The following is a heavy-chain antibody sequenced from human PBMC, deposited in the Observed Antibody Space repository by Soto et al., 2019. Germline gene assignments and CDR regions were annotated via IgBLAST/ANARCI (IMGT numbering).Heavy chain of an antibody. J-gene: IGHJ5*02. V-gene: IGHV3-7*04. CDR3: AGGTGGHRLA. CDR1: GFTFSPYY. CDR2: IRQDASAK. D-gene: IGHD1-26*01. Sequence: DVPLVESGGGLVQPGGSLRLSCAASGFTFSPYYMHLFRQVPGKGLEWVANIRQDASAKYYVYSVEGRFTISRDNAKNSLYLQMNSLRVAYTAMYYCAGGTGGHRLAWGQGTLVTVSA.